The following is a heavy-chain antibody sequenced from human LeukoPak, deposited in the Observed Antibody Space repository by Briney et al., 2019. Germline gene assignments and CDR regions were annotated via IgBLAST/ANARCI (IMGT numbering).Heavy chain of an antibody. CDR2: IYYSGST. CDR3: ARHKTYYYDSSAHHYPGFFDY. V-gene: IGHV4-59*08. D-gene: IGHD3-22*01. Sequence: PSETLSLTCTVSGGSISSYYWSWIRQPPGKGLEWIGYIYYSGSTNYNPSLKSRVTISVDTSKNQFSLKLSSVTAADTAVYYCARHKTYYYDSSAHHYPGFFDYWGQGTLVTVS. J-gene: IGHJ4*02. CDR1: GGSISSYY.